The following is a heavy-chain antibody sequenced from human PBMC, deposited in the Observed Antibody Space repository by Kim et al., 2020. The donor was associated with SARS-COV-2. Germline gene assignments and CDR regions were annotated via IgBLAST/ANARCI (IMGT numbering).Heavy chain of an antibody. J-gene: IGHJ4*02. Sequence: SETLSLTCTVSGGSISSYYWSWIRQPPGKGLEWIGYIYYSGSTNYNPSLKSRVTISVDTSKNQFTLKLSSVTAADTAVYYCARVTVATIVGAEVSFDYWGQGTLVTVSS. CDR1: GGSISSYY. D-gene: IGHD5-12*01. CDR2: IYYSGST. CDR3: ARVTVATIVGAEVSFDY. V-gene: IGHV4-59*13.